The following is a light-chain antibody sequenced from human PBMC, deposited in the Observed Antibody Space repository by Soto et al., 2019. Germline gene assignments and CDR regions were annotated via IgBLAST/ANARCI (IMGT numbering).Light chain of an antibody. Sequence: EVAMTQSPGTLSVSTGERATISRRASQSVSSHLAWYQEKPCQAPRLLISGASTRATGIPARFSGSRSGTEFTLPISSLQSEEFAVYYCQQYNNWPRTFGQGTKVDIK. V-gene: IGKV3-15*01. CDR2: GAS. CDR1: QSVSSH. J-gene: IGKJ1*01. CDR3: QQYNNWPRT.